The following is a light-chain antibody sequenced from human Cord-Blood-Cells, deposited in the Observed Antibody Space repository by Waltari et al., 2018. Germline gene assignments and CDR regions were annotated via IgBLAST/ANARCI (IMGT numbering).Light chain of an antibody. CDR2: DVS. J-gene: IGLJ1*01. CDR1: SSAVGGYKS. CDR3: SSYTSSSTYV. Sequence: QSALTQPASVSGSPGQSITISCTGTSSAVGGYKSVSWYQQHPGKAPKHMIYDVSNWPSGVSNRCSGSKSGNTASLTISGLQAEDEADYYCSSYTSSSTYVFGTGTKVTVL. V-gene: IGLV2-14*01.